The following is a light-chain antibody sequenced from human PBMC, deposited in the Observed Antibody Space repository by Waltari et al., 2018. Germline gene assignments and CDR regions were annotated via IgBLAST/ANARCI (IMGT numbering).Light chain of an antibody. J-gene: IGKJ1*01. CDR2: DAS. Sequence: EIVLTQSPATLSLSPGERATLSYRASQSVSSYLAWYQQKPGQAPRLLIYDASSRATGIPARFSGSGSGTDFTLTISSLEPEEFAVYYFQQRSNWPRTFGQGTKVEI. CDR3: QQRSNWPRT. CDR1: QSVSSY. V-gene: IGKV3-11*01.